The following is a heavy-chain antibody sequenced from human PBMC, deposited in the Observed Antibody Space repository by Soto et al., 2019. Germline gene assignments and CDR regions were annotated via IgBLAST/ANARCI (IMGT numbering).Heavy chain of an antibody. CDR2: IAQDESER. CDR1: GFTFSNYW. V-gene: IGHV3-7*01. Sequence: EVQLVESGGGLVQPGGSLRLSCAASGFTFSNYWMTWVRQAPGKGLEWVANIAQDESERNYLDSVKGRFTISRDNAANSLYLQMNSLRAEDTAVYYCARDPSPVYSNVWYDAFDIWGRGTMVTVSS. J-gene: IGHJ3*02. D-gene: IGHD6-19*01. CDR3: ARDPSPVYSNVWYDAFDI.